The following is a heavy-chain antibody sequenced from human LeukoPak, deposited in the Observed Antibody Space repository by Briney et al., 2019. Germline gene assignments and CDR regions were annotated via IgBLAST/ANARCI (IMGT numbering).Heavy chain of an antibody. D-gene: IGHD1-26*01. Sequence: SQTLSLTCTVSGGSISSGGYYWSWIRQPPGKGLEWIGYIYHSGSTYYNPSLKSRVTISVDRSKNQFSLKLSSVTAADTAVYYCAGGRSRELLHYWGQGTLVTVSS. CDR3: AGGRSRELLHY. CDR2: IYHSGST. J-gene: IGHJ4*02. CDR1: GGSISSGGYY. V-gene: IGHV4-30-2*02.